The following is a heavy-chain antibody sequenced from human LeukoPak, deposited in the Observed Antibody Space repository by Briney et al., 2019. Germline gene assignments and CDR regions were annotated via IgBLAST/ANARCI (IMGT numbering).Heavy chain of an antibody. V-gene: IGHV4-59*01. CDR3: ARAGIAAAGADY. J-gene: IGHJ4*02. CDR2: IYYSGST. CDR1: GGSISSYY. D-gene: IGHD6-13*01. Sequence: SETLSLTCTVSGGSISSYYWSWIRQPPGKGLEWIGYIYYSGSTNHNPSLKSRVTISVDTSKNQFSLKLSSVTAADTAVYYCARAGIAAAGADYWGQGTLVTVSS.